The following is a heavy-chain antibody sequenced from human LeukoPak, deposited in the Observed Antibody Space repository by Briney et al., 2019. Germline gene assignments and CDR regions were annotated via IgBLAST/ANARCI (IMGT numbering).Heavy chain of an antibody. CDR1: GYTFTRYA. V-gene: IGHV1-3*01. J-gene: IGHJ6*02. Sequence: GASVKVSCKASGYTFTRYAMHWVRQAPGQRLEWMGWINAGNGNTKYSQNFQGRVTITRDTSASTAYMELSSLRSEDTAVYYCARDPYFDWLLEGNYYYGMDVWGQGTTVTVSS. CDR3: ARDPYFDWLLEGNYYYGMDV. CDR2: INAGNGNT. D-gene: IGHD3-9*01.